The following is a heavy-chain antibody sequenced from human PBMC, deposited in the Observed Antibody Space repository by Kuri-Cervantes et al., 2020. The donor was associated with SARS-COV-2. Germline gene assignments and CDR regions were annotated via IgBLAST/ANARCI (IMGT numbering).Heavy chain of an antibody. CDR1: GFAVSSNY. CDR2: IYSDGST. D-gene: IGHD3-22*01. J-gene: IGHJ4*02. V-gene: IGHV3-53*01. Sequence: ETLSLTCAASGFAVSSNYMSWVRQAPGKGLEWVSIIYSDGSTYYADSVKGRFTISRDNSKNTLYLQMNSLRAEDTAVYYCARDLVDSSGHSGLGYWGQGTLVTVSS. CDR3: ARDLVDSSGHSGLGY.